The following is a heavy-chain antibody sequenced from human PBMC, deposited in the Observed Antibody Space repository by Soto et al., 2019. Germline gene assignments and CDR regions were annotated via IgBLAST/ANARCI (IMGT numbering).Heavy chain of an antibody. Sequence: QVQLQESGPGLVKPSQTLSLTCTVSGGSISSGGYYWSWIRQHPGKGLEWIGYIYYSGRTYYNPSFTSRVTISVDKFKNQFSLKLSSVIAADTAVYYCVRVGGSYGGRFDSWGQGPLVTVSS. D-gene: IGHD1-26*01. V-gene: IGHV4-31*03. CDR1: GGSISSGGYY. J-gene: IGHJ4*02. CDR2: IYYSGRT. CDR3: VRVGGSYGGRFDS.